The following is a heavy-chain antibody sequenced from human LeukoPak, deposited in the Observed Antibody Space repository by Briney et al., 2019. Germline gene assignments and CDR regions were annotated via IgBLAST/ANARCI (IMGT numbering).Heavy chain of an antibody. Sequence: ASVKVSCKASGGTFSSYAISWVRQAPGQGLEWMGRIIPILGIANYAQKFQGRVTMTTDTSTSTAYMELRSLRSDDTAVYYCARELLWFGDGYFDYWGQGTLVTVSS. CDR3: ARELLWFGDGYFDY. CDR1: GGTFSSYA. D-gene: IGHD3-10*01. V-gene: IGHV1-69*04. CDR2: IIPILGIA. J-gene: IGHJ4*02.